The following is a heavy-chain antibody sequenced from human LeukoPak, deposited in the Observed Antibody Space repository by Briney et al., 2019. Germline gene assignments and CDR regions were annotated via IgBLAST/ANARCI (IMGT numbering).Heavy chain of an antibody. CDR1: GGSISSGSYY. Sequence: PSETLSLTCTVSGGSISSGSYYWSWIRQPAGKGLEWIGRIYTSGSTNYNPSLKSRVTISVDTSKNQFSLKLSSVTAADTAVYYCARDSHYSNYYDYWGQGTLVTVSS. J-gene: IGHJ4*02. D-gene: IGHD4-11*01. CDR2: IYTSGST. V-gene: IGHV4-61*02. CDR3: ARDSHYSNYYDY.